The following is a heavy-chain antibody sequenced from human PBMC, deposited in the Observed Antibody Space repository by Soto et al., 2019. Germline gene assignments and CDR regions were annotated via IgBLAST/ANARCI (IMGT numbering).Heavy chain of an antibody. CDR3: TTGYGSDRSG. D-gene: IGHD6-19*01. V-gene: IGHV3-15*01. CDR2: AKRKAAGGAI. CDR1: GISLDSAW. J-gene: IGHJ4*02. Sequence: EVQLVESGGGLVKPGGSLRLSCVASGISLDSAWINWVRQAPGKGLEWVAQAKRKAAGGAIDYAAPVKGRFTISREASRNRAYLQMNSVKLEDTALYYCTTGYGSDRSGWGQGTLVTVSS.